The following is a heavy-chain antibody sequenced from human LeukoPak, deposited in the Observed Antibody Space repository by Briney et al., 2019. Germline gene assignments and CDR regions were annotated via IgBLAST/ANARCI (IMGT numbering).Heavy chain of an antibody. J-gene: IGHJ4*02. CDR1: GGSISSYY. D-gene: IGHD6-13*01. V-gene: IGHV4-59*08. CDR3: ARGLYSSTWPDY. CDR2: IHYSGGT. Sequence: SETLSLTCTVSGGSISSYYWSWLRQPPGKGLEWIGYIHYSGGTNYNPSLKSRVAISMDTSKNQLSLRLSSVTAADTAVYYCARGLYSSTWPDYWGPGTLVTVSS.